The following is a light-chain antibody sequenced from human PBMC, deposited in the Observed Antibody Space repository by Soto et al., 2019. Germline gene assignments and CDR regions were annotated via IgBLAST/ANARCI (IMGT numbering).Light chain of an antibody. CDR2: TTS. Sequence: EVVLTQSPATLSVSPGESATLSCRASQSVSGSVAWYQQKPGQAPRLLIYTTSNSATGVPARFSGSGSGTEFTLTISSLQSEDFAVYYCQQYSQWPRTFGQGTKVEIK. V-gene: IGKV3-15*01. J-gene: IGKJ1*01. CDR1: QSVSGS. CDR3: QQYSQWPRT.